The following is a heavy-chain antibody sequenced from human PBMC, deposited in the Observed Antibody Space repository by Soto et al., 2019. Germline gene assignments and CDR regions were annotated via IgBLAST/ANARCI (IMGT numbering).Heavy chain of an antibody. Sequence: SVKVSCEACGYIFTSYYMHSLRQAPGQGLEWMGWINPFDGSRMFAQSFQGRVTMTRDTSTSTVYMEVSSLRSEDTAVYYCSRVDPGETSPFDHWGQGTLVTVSS. CDR1: GYIFTSYY. V-gene: IGHV1-46*03. CDR2: INPFDGSR. CDR3: SRVDPGETSPFDH. D-gene: IGHD3-10*01. J-gene: IGHJ4*02.